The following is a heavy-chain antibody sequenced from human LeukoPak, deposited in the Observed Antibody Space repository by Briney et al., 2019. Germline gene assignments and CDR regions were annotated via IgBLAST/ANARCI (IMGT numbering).Heavy chain of an antibody. D-gene: IGHD2-2*01. CDR3: ATDQTYCSTTACYRYYFDY. CDR2: IKSKTDGETT. J-gene: IGHJ4*02. CDR1: GFTFSNAW. Sequence: GGSLRLSCAASGFTFSNAWMTWVRQAPGKWLEWVGRIKSKTDGETTDYAAPLKGRFTISRDDSKNTLYLQMNSLKTEDTAVYYCATDQTYCSTTACYRYYFDYWGQGTLVTVSS. V-gene: IGHV3-15*01.